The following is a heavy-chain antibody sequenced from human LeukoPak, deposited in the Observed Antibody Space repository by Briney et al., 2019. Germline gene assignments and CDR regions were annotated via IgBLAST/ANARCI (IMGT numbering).Heavy chain of an antibody. CDR1: GFTFSGYA. Sequence: GGSLRLSCAASGFTFSGYAMSWVRQAPGKGLAWVSTISGSGVSTYYADSVKGRFTSSRDNSKNTLYLQMNNLRAEDTAVYYCAKESRYYYGSGSFSSQFDYWGQGNLVTVSS. D-gene: IGHD3-10*01. J-gene: IGHJ4*02. CDR3: AKESRYYYGSGSFSSQFDY. CDR2: ISGSGVST. V-gene: IGHV3-23*01.